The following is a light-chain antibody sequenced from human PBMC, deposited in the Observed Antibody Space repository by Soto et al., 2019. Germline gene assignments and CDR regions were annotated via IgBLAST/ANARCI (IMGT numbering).Light chain of an antibody. CDR1: QSVRSNY. CDR2: GAS. CDR3: QQYGGSPYT. V-gene: IGKV3-20*01. Sequence: EIVLTQSPGTLSLSPGERATPSCRASQSVRSNYLAWYQRKPGQAPRLLIYGASTRATGIPERFSGTGSGTDFTLTISRLGPEDFAVYYCQQYGGSPYTFGQGTKLEIK. J-gene: IGKJ2*01.